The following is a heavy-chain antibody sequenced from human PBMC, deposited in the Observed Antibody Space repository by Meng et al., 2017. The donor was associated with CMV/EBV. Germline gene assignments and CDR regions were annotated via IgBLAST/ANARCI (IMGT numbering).Heavy chain of an antibody. V-gene: IGHV2-5*02. J-gene: IGHJ5*02. D-gene: IGHD3-3*01. Sequence: GFSLKPYVVRVASLRQSPGQALEWLALVASDDDKRYTPSLRGRLTITEDTSKSQVVLTMTDMDPVDTGTYYCAHRRYGGTNYDFFDPWGQGLLVTVSS. CDR1: GFSLKPYVVR. CDR3: AHRRYGGTNYDFFDP. CDR2: VASDDDK.